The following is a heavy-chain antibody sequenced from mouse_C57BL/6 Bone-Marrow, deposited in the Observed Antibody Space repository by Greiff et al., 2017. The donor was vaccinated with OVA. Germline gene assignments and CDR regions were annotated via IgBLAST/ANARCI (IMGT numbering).Heavy chain of an antibody. CDR3: ARRITTVEYFDV. CDR2: ISGGGGNT. J-gene: IGHJ1*03. D-gene: IGHD1-1*01. Sequence: VQLVESGGGLVKPGGSLKLSCAASGFTFSSYTMSWVRQTPEKRLEWVATISGGGGNTYYPDSVKGRFTISRDNAKNTLYLQMSSLRSEDTALYYCARRITTVEYFDVWGTGTTVTVSS. V-gene: IGHV5-9*04. CDR1: GFTFSSYT.